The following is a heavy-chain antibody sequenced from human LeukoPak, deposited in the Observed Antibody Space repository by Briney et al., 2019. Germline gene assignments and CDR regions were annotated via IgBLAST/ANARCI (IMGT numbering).Heavy chain of an antibody. CDR3: ARDVGAVAVPFDY. D-gene: IGHD6-19*01. Sequence: NPSGTLSLTCAVSGGSISSSTWWSWVRQPPGKGLEWIGEIYHSGSANYNPSLKSRVTISVDKSKNQFSLKLSSVTAADTAVYYCARDVGAVAVPFDYWGQGTLVTVSS. J-gene: IGHJ4*02. V-gene: IGHV4-4*02. CDR1: GGSISSSTW. CDR2: IYHSGSA.